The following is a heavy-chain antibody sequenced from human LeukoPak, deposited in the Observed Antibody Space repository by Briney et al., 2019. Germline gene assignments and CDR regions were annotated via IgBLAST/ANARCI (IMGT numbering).Heavy chain of an antibody. J-gene: IGHJ4*02. D-gene: IGHD6-13*01. CDR3: ARYIAAAGTAFDY. CDR2: IYYSGST. CDR1: GGSISSYY. Sequence: SETPSLTCTVSGGSISSYYWSWIRQPPGKGLEWIGYIYYSGSTNYNPSLKSRVTISVDTSKNQFSLKLSSVTAADTAVYYCARYIAAAGTAFDYWGQGTLVTVSS. V-gene: IGHV4-59*08.